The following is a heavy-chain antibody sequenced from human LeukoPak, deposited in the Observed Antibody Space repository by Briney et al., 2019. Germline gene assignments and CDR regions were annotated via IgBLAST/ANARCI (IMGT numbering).Heavy chain of an antibody. CDR1: GYRFTSYW. V-gene: IGHV5-51*01. Sequence: GESLKISCQVSGYRFTSYWVGWVRQMPGKGLEWMGIIFPGDSDTRYSPSFQGQVTISADKSISTAYLQWSSLKASDTAMYYCATGIAAAGCFDYWGQGTLVTVSS. J-gene: IGHJ4*02. D-gene: IGHD6-13*01. CDR2: IFPGDSDT. CDR3: ATGIAAAGCFDY.